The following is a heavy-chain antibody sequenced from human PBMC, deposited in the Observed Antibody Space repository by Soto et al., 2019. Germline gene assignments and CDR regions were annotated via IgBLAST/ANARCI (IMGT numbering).Heavy chain of an antibody. CDR3: ARPDYDILTGSLRY. V-gene: IGHV5-51*01. CDR1: GYSFTSYC. CDR2: IYPGDSDT. Sequence: GESLKISCKGSGYSFTSYCIGWLRQMPGKGLEWMGIIYPGDSDTRYSPSFQGQVTISADNSISTAYLQWSSLKASDTAMYYCARPDYDILTGSLRYWAQGTLVTVSS. J-gene: IGHJ4*02. D-gene: IGHD3-9*01.